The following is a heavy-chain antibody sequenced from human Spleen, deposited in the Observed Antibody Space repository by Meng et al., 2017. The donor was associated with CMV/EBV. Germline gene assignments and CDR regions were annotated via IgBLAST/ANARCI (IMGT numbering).Heavy chain of an antibody. Sequence: SGFTFSTYSMNWVRQAPGKGLDWVSSITGSSNYIYYADSVKGRCTISRDSAKNSLYLQMNSLRAEDTAVYFCARDIRGGSYPFFDYWGQGTLVTVSS. J-gene: IGHJ4*02. CDR3: ARDIRGGSYPFFDY. CDR2: ITGSSNYI. D-gene: IGHD1-26*01. CDR1: GFTFSTYS. V-gene: IGHV3-21*01.